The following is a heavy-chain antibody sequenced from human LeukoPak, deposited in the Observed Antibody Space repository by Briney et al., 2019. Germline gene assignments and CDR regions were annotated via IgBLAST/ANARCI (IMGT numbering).Heavy chain of an antibody. D-gene: IGHD4-17*01. V-gene: IGHV4-39*07. CDR1: GASISGSGYY. CDR2: IYYSGST. Sequence: PSETLSLTCAVSGASISGSGYYWGWIRQPPGKGLEWIGNIYYSGSTYYNASLQSRVTISIDTSKNQFSLRLNSVTAADTAVYYCAREVGGDFDALDYWGQGTLVTVSS. J-gene: IGHJ4*02. CDR3: AREVGGDFDALDY.